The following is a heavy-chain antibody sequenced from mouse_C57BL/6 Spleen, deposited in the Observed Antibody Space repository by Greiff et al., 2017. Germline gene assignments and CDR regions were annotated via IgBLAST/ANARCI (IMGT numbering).Heavy chain of an antibody. CDR2: IDPETGGT. Sequence: QVQLQQSGAELVRPGASVTLSCKASGYTFTDYEMHWVKQTPVHGLEWIGAIDPETGGTAYNQKFKGKAILTADKSSSTAYMELRSLTSEDSAVYYCTKIYYGNYKFAYWGQGTLVTVSA. D-gene: IGHD2-1*01. CDR3: TKIYYGNYKFAY. J-gene: IGHJ3*01. V-gene: IGHV1-15*01. CDR1: GYTFTDYE.